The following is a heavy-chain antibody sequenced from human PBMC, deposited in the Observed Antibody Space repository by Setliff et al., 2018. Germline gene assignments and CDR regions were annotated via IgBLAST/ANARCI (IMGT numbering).Heavy chain of an antibody. CDR2: IYSSGNT. J-gene: IGHJ4*02. CDR1: GGSFSTYY. D-gene: IGHD6-6*01. V-gene: IGHV4-34*01. Sequence: SETLSLTCAVYGGSFSTYYWGWIRQPPGKGLEWIGSIYSSGNTYYNPSLKRRVTISVDTTKNQFSLQLNSVTAADTAVYYCARDPSSVAARPGYWGQGTLVTVSS. CDR3: ARDPSSVAARPGY.